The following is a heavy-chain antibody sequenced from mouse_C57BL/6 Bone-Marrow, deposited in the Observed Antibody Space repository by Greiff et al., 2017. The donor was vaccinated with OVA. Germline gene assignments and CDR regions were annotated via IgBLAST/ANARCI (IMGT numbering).Heavy chain of an antibody. Sequence: EVQGVESGGDLVKPGGSLKLSCAASGFTFSSYGMSWVRQTPDKRLEWVATISSGGSYTYYPDSVKGRFTISRDNAKNTLYLQMSSLKSEDTAMYYCARHTWDGYWGQGITLTVSS. J-gene: IGHJ2*01. CDR3: ARHTWDGY. D-gene: IGHD4-1*01. CDR2: ISSGGSYT. CDR1: GFTFSSYG. V-gene: IGHV5-6*01.